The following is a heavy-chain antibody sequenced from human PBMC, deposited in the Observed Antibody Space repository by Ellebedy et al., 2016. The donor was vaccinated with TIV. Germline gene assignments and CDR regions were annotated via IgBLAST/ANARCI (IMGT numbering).Heavy chain of an antibody. Sequence: GGSLRLSCAASGFTFDRHVMHWVRQAPGKGLEWVSAISGSGGSTYNADSVKGRFTSSRDNSKNTLYLQMNSLRAEDTAVYYCARRISGTYGDDALDIWGQGTMVTVSS. CDR1: GFTFDRHV. CDR2: ISGSGGST. J-gene: IGHJ3*02. CDR3: ARRISGTYGDDALDI. V-gene: IGHV3-23*01. D-gene: IGHD1-20*01.